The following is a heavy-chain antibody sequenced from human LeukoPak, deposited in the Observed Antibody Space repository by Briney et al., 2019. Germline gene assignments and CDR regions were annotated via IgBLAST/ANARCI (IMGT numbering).Heavy chain of an antibody. J-gene: IGHJ4*02. CDR1: GYTFTTYD. D-gene: IGHD3-10*01. V-gene: IGHV1-8*01. CDR2: MNPNSGNT. CDR3: XRAXYYGSGKKYLDY. Sequence: GASVKVSCKASGYTFTTYDINWVRQATGQGLEWMGWMNPNSGNTGYAQKFQGRVTMTRNTSMSTAYMELSSLRSEDTAVYYCXRAXYYGSGKKYLDYWGQGTLVTVSS.